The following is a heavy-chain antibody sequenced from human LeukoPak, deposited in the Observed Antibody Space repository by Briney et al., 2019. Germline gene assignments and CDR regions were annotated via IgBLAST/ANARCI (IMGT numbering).Heavy chain of an antibody. CDR1: GFTFSSYA. CDR2: ISYDGSNK. J-gene: IGHJ4*02. CDR3: ARGLVRTGVPYDY. V-gene: IGHV3-30*04. Sequence: GGSLRLSCAASGFTFSSYAMNWVRQAPGKGLEWVAVISYDGSNKYYADSVKGRFTISRDNSKNTLYLQMNSLRAEDTAVYYCARGLVRTGVPYDYWGQGTLVTVSS. D-gene: IGHD6-6*01.